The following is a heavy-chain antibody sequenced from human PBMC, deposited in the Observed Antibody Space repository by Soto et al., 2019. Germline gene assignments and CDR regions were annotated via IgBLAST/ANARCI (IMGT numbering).Heavy chain of an antibody. CDR1: GGSISSSSYY. J-gene: IGHJ5*02. Sequence: PSETLSLTCTVSGGSISSSSYYWGWIRQPPGKGLEWIGSIYYSGSTYYNPSLKSRVTISVDTSKNQFSLKLSSVTAADTAVYYCARHLLWFGDPPGWFDPWGQGTLVTVSS. CDR3: ARHLLWFGDPPGWFDP. CDR2: IYYSGST. V-gene: IGHV4-39*01. D-gene: IGHD3-10*01.